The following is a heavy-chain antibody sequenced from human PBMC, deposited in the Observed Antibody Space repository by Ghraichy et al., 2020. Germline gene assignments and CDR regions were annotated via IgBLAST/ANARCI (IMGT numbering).Heavy chain of an antibody. CDR3: AKDFYYNSRGAFDI. Sequence: GGSLRLSCEASGFSFSMYAMFWVRQAPGKGLECVSGISRSGDDTYYADSVKGRFTISRDNSKNTLYLYISSLRDDDTAMFYCAKDFYYNSRGAFDIWGQGTMVTVSS. J-gene: IGHJ3*02. V-gene: IGHV3-23*01. D-gene: IGHD2/OR15-2a*01. CDR1: GFSFSMYA. CDR2: ISRSGDDT.